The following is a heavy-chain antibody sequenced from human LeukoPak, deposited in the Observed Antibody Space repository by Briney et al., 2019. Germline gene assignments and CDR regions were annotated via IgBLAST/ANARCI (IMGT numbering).Heavy chain of an antibody. V-gene: IGHV3-30*18. CDR3: AKGRGVPYEVVTAILDP. CDR2: ISYDGSNK. Sequence: GRSLRLSCAASGFTFSSYGMHWVRQAPGKGLEWVAVISYDGSNKYYADSVKGRFTISRDNSKNTLYLQMNSLRGEDTAVYYCAKGRGVPYEVVTAILDPWGQGTLVTVSS. J-gene: IGHJ5*02. D-gene: IGHD2-21*02. CDR1: GFTFSSYG.